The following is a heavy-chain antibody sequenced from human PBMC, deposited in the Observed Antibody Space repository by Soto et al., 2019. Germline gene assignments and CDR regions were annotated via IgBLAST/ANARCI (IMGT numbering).Heavy chain of an antibody. CDR3: ARQPSYCSSTSCPARYYYYYMDV. D-gene: IGHD2-2*01. J-gene: IGHJ6*03. Sequence: SETQSLTCSVAGGNISSYYWSWIRQPPGKGLEWIGYIYYSGSTNYNPSLKSRVTISVDTSKNQFSLKLSSVTAADTAVYYCARQPSYCSSTSCPARYYYYYMDVWGKGTTVTVSS. CDR1: GGNISSYY. CDR2: IYYSGST. V-gene: IGHV4-59*08.